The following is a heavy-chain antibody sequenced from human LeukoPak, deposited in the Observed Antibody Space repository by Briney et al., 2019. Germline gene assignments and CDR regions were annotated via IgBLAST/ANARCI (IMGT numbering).Heavy chain of an antibody. Sequence: GGSLRLSCAASGFIFSSCGMHWVRQAPGKGLEWVAVIWYDGSNKYYADSVKGRFAISRDNSKNTLYLQMNSLRAEDTAVYYCARDNGSGSYYNAPGYWGQGTLVTVSS. V-gene: IGHV3-33*01. CDR2: IWYDGSNK. J-gene: IGHJ4*02. D-gene: IGHD3-10*01. CDR1: GFIFSSCG. CDR3: ARDNGSGSYYNAPGY.